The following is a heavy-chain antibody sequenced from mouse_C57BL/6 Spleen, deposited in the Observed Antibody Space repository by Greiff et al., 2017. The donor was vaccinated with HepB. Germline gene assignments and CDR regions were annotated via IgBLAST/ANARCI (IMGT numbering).Heavy chain of an antibody. Sequence: QVQLQQPGAELVRPGSSVKLSCKASGYTFTSYWMDWVKQRAGQGLEWIGNISPSDSETHYNQKFKDKATLTVDKSSSTAYMQLSSLTSEDSAVYYCASLTPFAYWGQGTLVTVSA. D-gene: IGHD4-1*01. CDR1: GYTFTSYW. V-gene: IGHV1-61*01. CDR3: ASLTPFAY. J-gene: IGHJ3*01. CDR2: ISPSDSET.